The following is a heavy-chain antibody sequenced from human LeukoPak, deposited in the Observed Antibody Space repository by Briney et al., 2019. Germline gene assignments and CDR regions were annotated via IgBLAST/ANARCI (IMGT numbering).Heavy chain of an antibody. V-gene: IGHV1-2*02. Sequence: ASVKVSCKASGYTFTGYYMHWVRQAPGQGLEWMGWINPNSGGTNYAQKFQGRVTMTRDTSISTAYTELSRLRSDDTAVYYCARARTPGIAADPFDYWGQGTLVTVSS. CDR1: GYTFTGYY. CDR2: INPNSGGT. J-gene: IGHJ4*02. D-gene: IGHD6-13*01. CDR3: ARARTPGIAADPFDY.